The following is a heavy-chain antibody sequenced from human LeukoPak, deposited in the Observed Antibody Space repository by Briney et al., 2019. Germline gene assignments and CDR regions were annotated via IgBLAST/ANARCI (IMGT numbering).Heavy chain of an antibody. CDR1: GFTFSSYG. CDR2: IWYDGSNK. CDR3: AKAISAFDI. Sequence: PGGSLRLSCAASGFTFSSYGMHWVRQAPGKGLEWVAVIWYDGSNKYCADSVKGRFTISRDNSKNTLYLQMNSLRAEDAAVYYCAKAISAFDIWGQGTMVTVSS. D-gene: IGHD3-3*02. J-gene: IGHJ3*02. V-gene: IGHV3-33*06.